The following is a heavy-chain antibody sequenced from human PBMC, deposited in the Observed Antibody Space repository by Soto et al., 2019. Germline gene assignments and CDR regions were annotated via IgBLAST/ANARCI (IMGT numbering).Heavy chain of an antibody. V-gene: IGHV1-69*02. J-gene: IGHJ4*02. D-gene: IGHD6-13*01. CDR2: FIPILGIA. Sequence: QVQLVQSGAEVKKPGSSVKVSCKASGGTFSSYTISWVRQAPGQGLEWMGRFIPILGIANYAQKFQGRVTTTADKSTITAYMALSSLRSEDTAVHSCYIAAAGTFDYWGQGTLVTVSS. CDR1: GGTFSSYT. CDR3: YIAAAGTFDY.